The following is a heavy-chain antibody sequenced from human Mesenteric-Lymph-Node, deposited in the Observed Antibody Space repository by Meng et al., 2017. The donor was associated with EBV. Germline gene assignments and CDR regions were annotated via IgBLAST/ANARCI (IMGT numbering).Heavy chain of an antibody. CDR2: VHSTGST. D-gene: IGHD3-22*01. J-gene: IGHJ4*02. V-gene: IGHV4-61*01. CDR3: ASQGYYDSGAWGDYFDY. Sequence: QVQLRESGPGLVKPSETLSLTCSVSGDSVNSATYYWSWIRKPPGKGLEWIASVHSTGSTNYNPSLMSRVTISLDTSKSQFSLTLTYVTAADTAVYYCASQGYYDSGAWGDYFDYWGQGSLVTVSS. CDR1: GDSVNSATYY.